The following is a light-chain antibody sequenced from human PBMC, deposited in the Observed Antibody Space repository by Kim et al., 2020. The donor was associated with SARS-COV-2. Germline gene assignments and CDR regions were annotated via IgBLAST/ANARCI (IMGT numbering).Light chain of an antibody. CDR2: GAS. CDR3: LQHNSYLPWT. Sequence: DIQMTQSPSAMSASVGDRVTITCRASQGISNYLVWFQQKPGQVPKRLIYGASSLQSGVPARFSGSGAGTEFTLTISSLQPEDVATYFCLQHNSYLPWTFGQGTKLEI. V-gene: IGKV1-17*03. J-gene: IGKJ2*02. CDR1: QGISNY.